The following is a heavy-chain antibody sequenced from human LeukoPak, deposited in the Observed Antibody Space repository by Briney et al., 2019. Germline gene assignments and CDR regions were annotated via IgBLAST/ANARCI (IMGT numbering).Heavy chain of an antibody. CDR2: ISGSGGST. V-gene: IGHV3-23*01. Sequence: GGTRRVACAAAGGTFSSYGMSWVRQAPEKGVEWVSAISGSGGSTYYADSVKGRFTISRDTSKNTLFLQMYNLRADDTAVYYCARDYFAVDVWGKGTTVTISS. J-gene: IGHJ6*04. CDR1: GGTFSSYG. D-gene: IGHD2/OR15-2a*01. CDR3: ARDYFAVDV.